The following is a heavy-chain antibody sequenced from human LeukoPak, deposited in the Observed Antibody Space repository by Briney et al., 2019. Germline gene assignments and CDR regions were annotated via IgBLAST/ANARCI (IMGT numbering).Heavy chain of an antibody. CDR1: GYTFTSYY. CDR3: ARARYSNYSFYYYGMDV. D-gene: IGHD4-11*01. J-gene: IGHJ6*02. CDR2: INPSGGST. V-gene: IGHV1-46*01. Sequence: ASVKVSCKASGYTFTSYYMHWVRQAPGQGLEWMGIINPSGGSTSYAQKFQGRITMTRDTSTSTVYMELSSLRSEDTAVYYCARARYSNYSFYYYGMDVWGQGTTVTVSS.